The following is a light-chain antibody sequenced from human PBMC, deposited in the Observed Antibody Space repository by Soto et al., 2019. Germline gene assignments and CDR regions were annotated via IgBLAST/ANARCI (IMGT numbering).Light chain of an antibody. CDR2: EVS. CDR1: SSDIGGYVY. J-gene: IGLJ3*02. V-gene: IGLV2-14*01. Sequence: QSVLTQPASVSGSPGQSITISCTGTSSDIGGYVYVSWYQQHPGKAPKLIIYEVSNRPSGVSDRFSGSKSGNTASLTISGLQAEDEADYYCSSYPTNNWVFGGGTKLTVL. CDR3: SSYPTNNWV.